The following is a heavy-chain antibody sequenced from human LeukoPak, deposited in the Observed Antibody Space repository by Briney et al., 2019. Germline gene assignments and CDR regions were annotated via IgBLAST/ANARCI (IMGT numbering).Heavy chain of an antibody. J-gene: IGHJ4*02. CDR1: GFTFSRYA. CDR2: ISYDGSIK. CDR3: ARSGRAWIQIDY. V-gene: IGHV3-30-3*01. Sequence: GGSLRLSCAASGFTFSRYALHWVRQAPGKGLEWVAVISYDGSIKYYADSVKGRFTISRDNSKNTLYLQMNSLRAEDTAVYYCARSGRAWIQIDYWGQGTLVTVSS. D-gene: IGHD5-18*01.